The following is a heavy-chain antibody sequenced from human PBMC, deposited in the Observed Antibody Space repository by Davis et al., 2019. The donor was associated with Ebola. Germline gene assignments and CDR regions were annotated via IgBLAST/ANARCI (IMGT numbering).Heavy chain of an antibody. CDR2: IIPIFGTA. CDR1: GGTFSSYA. J-gene: IGHJ4*02. V-gene: IGHV1-69*13. CDR3: ARDLGSWTTGTFDY. Sequence: SVKVSCKASGGTFSSYAISWVRQAPGQGLEWMGGIIPIFGTANYAQKFQGRVTITADESTSTAYMELSSLRSEDTAVYYCARDLGSWTTGTFDYWGQGTLVTVSS. D-gene: IGHD4-11*01.